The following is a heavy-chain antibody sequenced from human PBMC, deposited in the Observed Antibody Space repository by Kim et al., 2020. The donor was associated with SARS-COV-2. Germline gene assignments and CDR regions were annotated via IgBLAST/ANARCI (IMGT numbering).Heavy chain of an antibody. J-gene: IGHJ6*03. Sequence: NTNYAQKLQGRVTMTTDTSTSTAYMELRSLRSDDTAVYYCARRYYYYMDVWGKGTTVTVSS. V-gene: IGHV1-18*01. CDR3: ARRYYYYMDV. CDR2: NT.